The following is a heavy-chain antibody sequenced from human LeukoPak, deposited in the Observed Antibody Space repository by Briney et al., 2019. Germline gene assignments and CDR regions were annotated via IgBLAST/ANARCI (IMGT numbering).Heavy chain of an antibody. D-gene: IGHD5-18*01. Sequence: SETLSLTCTVSGGSISSYYWSWIRQPPGKGLEWIGYIYYSGSTNYNPSLKSRVAISVDRSKNQFSLKLSSVTAADTALYYCARDRAGTANSAVGFWGQRTIVTGSS. CDR3: ARDRAGTANSAVGF. CDR1: GGSISSYY. CDR2: IYYSGST. V-gene: IGHV4-59*01. J-gene: IGHJ3*01.